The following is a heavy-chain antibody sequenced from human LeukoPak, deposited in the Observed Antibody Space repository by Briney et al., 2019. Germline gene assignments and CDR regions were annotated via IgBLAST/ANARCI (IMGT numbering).Heavy chain of an antibody. J-gene: IGHJ4*02. D-gene: IGHD6-6*01. V-gene: IGHV4-34*01. Sequence: PSETLSLTCAVYGGSFSGHYWSWNRQPPGKGMEWNGELNHSGSTNYHTYLKSRVPISVDTSKNQFSLKLSSVTAADTTVYYCARALGYSSSQVYNYWGQGTLVTVSS. CDR2: LNHSGST. CDR3: ARALGYSSSQVYNY. CDR1: GGSFSGHY.